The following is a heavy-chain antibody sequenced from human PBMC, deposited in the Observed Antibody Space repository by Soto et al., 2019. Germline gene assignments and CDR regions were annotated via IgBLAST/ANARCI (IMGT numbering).Heavy chain of an antibody. D-gene: IGHD2-2*02. Sequence: QDHLVESGGGVVQPGTSLRLSCAASGFTFNTYGMHWVRQAPGKGLEWVAVISYDGSDKFYADSVKGRFTISRDNSKNTLYLQMSSLRPEDTAIYYCAKSPNFYCSSPNCYKYYFDYWGQGTRVTVPS. V-gene: IGHV3-30*18. J-gene: IGHJ4*02. CDR2: ISYDGSDK. CDR3: AKSPNFYCSSPNCYKYYFDY. CDR1: GFTFNTYG.